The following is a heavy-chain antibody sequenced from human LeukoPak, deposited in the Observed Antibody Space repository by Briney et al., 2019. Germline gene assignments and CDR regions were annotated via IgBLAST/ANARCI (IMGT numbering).Heavy chain of an antibody. CDR3: ARTGDNYVWGSYRYTSGNWFDP. V-gene: IGHV4-39*07. D-gene: IGHD3-16*02. Sequence: SETLSLTCTVSGGSISSSSYYWGWIRQPPGKGLEWIGSIYYSGSTYYNPSLKSRVTISVDTSKNQFSLKLSSVTAADTAVYYCARTGDNYVWGSYRYTSGNWFDPWGQGTLVTVSS. J-gene: IGHJ5*02. CDR2: IYYSGST. CDR1: GGSISSSSYY.